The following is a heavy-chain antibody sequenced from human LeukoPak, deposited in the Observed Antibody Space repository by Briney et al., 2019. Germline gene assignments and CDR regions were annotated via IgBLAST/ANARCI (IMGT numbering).Heavy chain of an antibody. J-gene: IGHJ3*02. CDR3: ARQYCSSTSCNGAFDI. D-gene: IGHD2-2*01. CDR2: IKHDGSEE. V-gene: IGHV3-7*05. Sequence: GGSLRLSCAVSGFTFSSSWMSWVRQAPGKGLEWVANIKHDGSEEFYVDSLKGRFTISRDNSKNTLYFQMNSLRAEDTAVYYCARQYCSSTSCNGAFDIWGQGTMVTVSS. CDR1: GFTFSSSW.